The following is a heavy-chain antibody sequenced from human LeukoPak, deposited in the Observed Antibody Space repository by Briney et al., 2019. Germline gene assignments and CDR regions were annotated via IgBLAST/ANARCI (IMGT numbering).Heavy chain of an antibody. V-gene: IGHV3-48*02. CDR3: ATDKRYAFDY. D-gene: IGHD3-9*01. J-gene: IGHJ4*02. CDR1: GFSFTDYP. Sequence: PGGPLRLSCATSGFSFTDYPMNWVRQAPGKGLEWISNIRTTAEGAKYAYYADSVKGRVTISRDDGKNTLYLHMNSLRDDDTAVYYCATDKRYAFDYWGQGILVTVSS. CDR2: IRTTAEGAKYA.